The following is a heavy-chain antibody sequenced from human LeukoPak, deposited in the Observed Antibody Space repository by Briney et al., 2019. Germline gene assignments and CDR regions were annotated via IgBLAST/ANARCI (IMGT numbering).Heavy chain of an antibody. D-gene: IGHD6-6*01. V-gene: IGHV3-73*01. CDR1: GFTFSGSA. Sequence: GGSLRLSCAVSGFTFSGSAMHWVRQASRKGLEWVGRIRSKANSYLTGYAASVKGRFTISRDDSKNTAYLQMNSLKAEDTAVYYCTIVHSSSNRVFDYWGQGTLVTVSS. CDR2: IRSKANSYLT. CDR3: TIVHSSSNRVFDY. J-gene: IGHJ4*02.